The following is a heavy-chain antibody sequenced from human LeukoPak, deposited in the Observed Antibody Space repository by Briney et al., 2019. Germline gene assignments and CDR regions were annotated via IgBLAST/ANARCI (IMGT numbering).Heavy chain of an antibody. D-gene: IGHD2-8*01. CDR2: IYYSGST. CDR1: GGSISSYY. V-gene: IGHV4-59*01. J-gene: IGHJ5*02. CDR3: ARATPGVFGWFDP. Sequence: SETLPLTCTVSGGSISSYYWSWIRQPPGKGLEWIGYIYYSGSTNYNPSLKSRVTISVDTSKNQFSLKLSSVTAADTAVYYCARATPGVFGWFDPWGQGTLVTVSS.